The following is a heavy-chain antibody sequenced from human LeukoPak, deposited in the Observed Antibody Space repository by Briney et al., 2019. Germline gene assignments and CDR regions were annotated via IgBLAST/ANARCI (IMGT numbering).Heavy chain of an antibody. CDR3: ARDRYNWNDEGYYYYGMDF. V-gene: IGHV1-2*04. CDR2: INPNSGGT. CDR1: GYTFTGYY. Sequence: ASVKVSCKASGYTFTGYYMHWVRQAPGQGLEWMGWINPNSGGTNYAQKFQGWVTMTRDTSISTAYMELSRLRSDDTAVYYCARDRYNWNDEGYYYYGMDFWGQGTTVTVSS. D-gene: IGHD1-1*01. J-gene: IGHJ6*02.